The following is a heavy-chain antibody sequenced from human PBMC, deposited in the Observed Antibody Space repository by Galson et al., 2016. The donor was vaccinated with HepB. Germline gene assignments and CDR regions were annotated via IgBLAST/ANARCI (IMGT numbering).Heavy chain of an antibody. V-gene: IGHV1-18*01. CDR3: ARVLASEDY. CDR1: GYTFTTYG. Sequence: SVKVSCKASGYTFTTYGISWVRQAPGQGLEWMGWISGYNGNIYYAQHLQDRVTMTTDTSTSTAYMELRSLRSDDTAVYYCARVLASEDYWGQGTLVTVSS. CDR2: ISGYNGNI. J-gene: IGHJ4*02.